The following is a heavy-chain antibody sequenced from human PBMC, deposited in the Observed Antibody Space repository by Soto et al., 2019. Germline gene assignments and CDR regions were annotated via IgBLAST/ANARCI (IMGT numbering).Heavy chain of an antibody. Sequence: QLQLQESGPGLVRPSGTLSLTCAVSGGFTSTNNWWSWVRQPPGKGLEGIGDAYHSESTEYNPSLKSRVSISVDKSKNQISLKLTSATAADTAVYYCARSPPSSYYGGSGTFDYWGQGTLVTVSS. D-gene: IGHD3-10*01. CDR2: AYHSEST. J-gene: IGHJ4*02. V-gene: IGHV4-4*02. CDR1: GGFTSTNNW. CDR3: ARSPPSSYYGGSGTFDY.